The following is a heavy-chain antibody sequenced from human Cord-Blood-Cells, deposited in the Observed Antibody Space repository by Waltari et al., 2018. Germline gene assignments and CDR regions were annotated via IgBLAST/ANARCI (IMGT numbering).Heavy chain of an antibody. D-gene: IGHD3-10*01. CDR1: GYTFTSYA. Sequence: QVQLVQSGAEVKKTGASVKVSCKASGYTFTSYAMHWVRQAPGQRLEWLGWINAGNGNTKYSQKFQGRVTITRDTSASTAYMELSSLRSEDTAVYYCARRKGELSGNHDAFDIWGQGTMVTVSS. CDR2: INAGNGNT. CDR3: ARRKGELSGNHDAFDI. V-gene: IGHV1-3*01. J-gene: IGHJ3*02.